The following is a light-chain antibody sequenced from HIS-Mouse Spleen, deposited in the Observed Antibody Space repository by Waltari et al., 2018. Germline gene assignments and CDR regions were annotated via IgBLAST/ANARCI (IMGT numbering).Light chain of an antibody. CDR3: QAWDSSYSV. V-gene: IGLV3-1*01. Sequence: SYELTQPPSVSVSPGQTASITCSGDKLGDKYACWYQQKPGQSTVLVIYQDSKRPSGITERFSGSNSGNTATLTIGGTQAMDEADYYCQAWDSSYSVFGGGTKLTVL. CDR2: QDS. CDR1: KLGDKY. J-gene: IGLJ2*01.